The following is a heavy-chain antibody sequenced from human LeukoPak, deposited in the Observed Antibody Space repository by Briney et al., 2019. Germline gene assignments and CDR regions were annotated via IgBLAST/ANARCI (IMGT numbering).Heavy chain of an antibody. CDR2: IYDSGST. J-gene: IGHJ4*02. D-gene: IGHD6-19*01. CDR1: GGSIRSSYYY. Sequence: PSETLSLTCTVSGGSIRSSYYYWGWIRQPPGKGLEWIGSIYDSGSTYYNPSLKSRVTISVDTSKNQFSLKLNSVTAADTAVYYCARGGLDFDYWGQGTLVTVSS. V-gene: IGHV4-39*01. CDR3: ARGGLDFDY.